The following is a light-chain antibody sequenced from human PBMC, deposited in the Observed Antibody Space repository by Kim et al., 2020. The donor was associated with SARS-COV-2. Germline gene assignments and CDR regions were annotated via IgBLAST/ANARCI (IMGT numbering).Light chain of an antibody. J-gene: IGKJ2*01. CDR3: QQYKSWPYN. CDR1: QTVGIN. Sequence: MVMTQFPAPLPVSPGERVSLSCRASQTVGINLALYQQRPGQSPRILIFGASTRAVGVPNRFTGSGSGTEFTLTNNSLQSEDFANYYWQQYKSWPYNVGEGTKLEI. V-gene: IGKV3-15*01. CDR2: GAS.